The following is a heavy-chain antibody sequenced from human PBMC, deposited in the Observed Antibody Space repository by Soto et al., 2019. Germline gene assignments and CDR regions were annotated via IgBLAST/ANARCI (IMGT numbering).Heavy chain of an antibody. CDR2: ISSSSGTI. CDR3: TRDLCIRGTITPDY. J-gene: IGHJ4*02. V-gene: IGHV3-48*02. Sequence: ESGGGLVQPGGSLRLSCVASGFPFNTYGMNWVRQAPGKGLEWVSYISSSSGTISHADSVKGRFTISRDNAKNSLYLQMNSLRDEDTALYYCTRDLCIRGTITPDYWGQGTLVTVSS. CDR1: GFPFNTYG. D-gene: IGHD1-1*01.